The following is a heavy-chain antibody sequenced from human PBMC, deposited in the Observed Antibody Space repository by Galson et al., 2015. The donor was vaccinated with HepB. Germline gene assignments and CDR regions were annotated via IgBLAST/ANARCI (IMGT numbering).Heavy chain of an antibody. CDR2: IGTAGDT. J-gene: IGHJ4*02. CDR3: ARGRALPAAPYYDILTGYPLFDY. V-gene: IGHV3-13*01. CDR1: GFTFSSYD. Sequence: GSLRLSCAASGFTFSSYDMHWVRQATGKGLEWVSAIGTAGDTYYPGSVKGRFTISRENAKNSLYLQMNSLRAGDTAAYYCARGRALPAAPYYDILTGYPLFDYWGQGTLVTVSS. D-gene: IGHD3-9*01.